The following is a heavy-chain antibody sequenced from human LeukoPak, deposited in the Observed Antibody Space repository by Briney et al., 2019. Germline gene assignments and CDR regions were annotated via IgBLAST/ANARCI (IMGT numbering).Heavy chain of an antibody. V-gene: IGHV4-34*01. J-gene: IGHJ4*02. Sequence: SETLSLTCAVYGGSFSGYYWGWIRQPPGKGLEWIGEINHSGSTNYNPSLKSRVTISVDTSKNQFSLKLSSVTAADTAVYYCARGRQQQLVTLFDYWGQGTLVTVSS. D-gene: IGHD6-13*01. CDR3: ARGRQQQLVTLFDY. CDR1: GGSFSGYY. CDR2: INHSGST.